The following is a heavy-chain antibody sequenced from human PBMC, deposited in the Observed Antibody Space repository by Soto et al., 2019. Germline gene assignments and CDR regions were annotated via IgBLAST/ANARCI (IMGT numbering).Heavy chain of an antibody. D-gene: IGHD6-19*01. CDR3: AKDKMEQWLVGGYYDY. CDR1: GFTFSSHA. CDR2: TIDSGGRS. V-gene: IGHV3-23*01. Sequence: EVQLLESGGGLVQPGGSLRLSCAASGFTFSSHAMSWVRQAPGKGLEWVSSTIDSGGRSYHADSVRGRFTISRDNSKNTLYLQMNSLRADVTAIYYCAKDKMEQWLVGGYYDYWGQGALVTVSS. J-gene: IGHJ4*02.